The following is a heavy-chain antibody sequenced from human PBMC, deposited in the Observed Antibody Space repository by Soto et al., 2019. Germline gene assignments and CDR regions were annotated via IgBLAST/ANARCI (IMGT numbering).Heavy chain of an antibody. V-gene: IGHV4-39*01. CDR1: GGSIDRSNYY. D-gene: IGHD3-22*01. Sequence: SETLSLTCTVSGGSIDRSNYYWDWLRQPPGKGLEWIGTTYYNGNAYYNPSLKSRVTMSVDTSKNQFSLKLISVTAADTVVYFCARHFVAVVIKGWGYWGQGTLVTVSS. CDR2: TYYNGNA. CDR3: ARHFVAVVIKGWGY. J-gene: IGHJ4*02.